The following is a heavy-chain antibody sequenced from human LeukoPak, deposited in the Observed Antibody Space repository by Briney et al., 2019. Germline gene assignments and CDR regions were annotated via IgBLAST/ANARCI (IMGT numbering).Heavy chain of an antibody. V-gene: IGHV1-18*01. CDR1: GYTFTRYG. CDR2: ISAYNGNT. CDR3: ARQPDALVYLGWFDP. J-gene: IGHJ5*02. D-gene: IGHD2-8*01. Sequence: GASVKVSCKASGYTFTRYGISWVRQAPGQGLEWMGWISAYNGNTNYAQKLQGRVTMTTDTSTSTAYMELRSLRSDDTAVYYCARQPDALVYLGWFDPWGQGTLVTVSS.